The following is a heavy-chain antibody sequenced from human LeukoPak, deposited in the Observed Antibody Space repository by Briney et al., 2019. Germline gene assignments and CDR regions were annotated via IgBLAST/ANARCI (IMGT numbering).Heavy chain of an antibody. V-gene: IGHV3-30*04. CDR2: ISYDGRNT. CDR1: GFTFSNYA. CDR3: ARETAYGISRPIEY. J-gene: IGHJ4*02. D-gene: IGHD6-13*01. Sequence: GGSLRLSCAASGFTFSNYAMHWVRQAPGKGLEWVAYISYDGRNTNYAGSVKGRFTSSRDTSRNTVNLQMSSLRPEDTAVYYCARETAYGISRPIEYWGQGTLVTVPS.